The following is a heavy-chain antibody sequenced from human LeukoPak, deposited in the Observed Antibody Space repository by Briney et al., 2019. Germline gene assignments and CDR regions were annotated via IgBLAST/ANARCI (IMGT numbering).Heavy chain of an antibody. Sequence: SVKVSCKASGGTFSSYAISWVRQAPGQGLEWMGGIIPIFGTANYAQKFQGRVTITADKSTSTAYMELSSLRSEDTAVYYCARGYSYGHNTIDYWGQGTLVTVSS. V-gene: IGHV1-69*06. J-gene: IGHJ4*02. CDR2: IIPIFGTA. CDR1: GGTFSSYA. D-gene: IGHD5-18*01. CDR3: ARGYSYGHNTIDY.